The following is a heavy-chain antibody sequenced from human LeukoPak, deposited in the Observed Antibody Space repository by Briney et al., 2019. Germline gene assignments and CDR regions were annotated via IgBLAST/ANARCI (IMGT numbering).Heavy chain of an antibody. CDR3: ARVVRYTALAYFDY. Sequence: ASVKVSCKASGYIFTNYGISWVRQAPGQGLEWMGWINTYNGNTNYAQRFQGRVTMTTDTSTSTAYMELRSLRSDDTAVYYCARVVRYTALAYFDYWGQGTLVTVSS. D-gene: IGHD5-18*01. V-gene: IGHV1-18*01. J-gene: IGHJ4*02. CDR1: GYIFTNYG. CDR2: INTYNGNT.